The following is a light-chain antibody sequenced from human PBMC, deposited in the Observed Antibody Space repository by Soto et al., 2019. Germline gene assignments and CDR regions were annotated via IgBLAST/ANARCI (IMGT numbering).Light chain of an antibody. J-gene: IGKJ1*01. CDR3: QKYNDALRT. Sequence: DMQMTQSPSSLSASVGDRVTITCRASQGLSNKLAWYQQKPGKVPKLLIFAASTLQSGVPSRFSGSGSGTDFTLTISSLQPEDVASYYCQKYNDALRTFGQGNKVEIK. CDR2: AAS. CDR1: QGLSNK. V-gene: IGKV1-27*01.